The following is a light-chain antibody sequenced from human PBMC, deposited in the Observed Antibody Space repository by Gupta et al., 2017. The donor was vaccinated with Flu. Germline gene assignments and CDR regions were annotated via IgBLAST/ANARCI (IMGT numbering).Light chain of an antibody. Sequence: SALTQPASVADSPGQSITISCTGTSSDVGGYNFVSWYQQHPGKAPKLLIYEVINRPSGVSTRFSGSKSGNTASLIISGLQAEDEADYYCSSYTTSSTRVFGGGTKVTVL. CDR3: SSYTTSSTRV. V-gene: IGLV2-14*03. CDR1: SSDVGGYNF. CDR2: EVI. J-gene: IGLJ3*02.